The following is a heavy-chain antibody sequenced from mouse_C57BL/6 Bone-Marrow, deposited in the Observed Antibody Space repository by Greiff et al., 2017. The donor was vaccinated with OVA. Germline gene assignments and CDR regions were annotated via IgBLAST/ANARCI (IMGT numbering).Heavy chain of an antibody. Sequence: VKLQESGTELVKPGASVKISCKASGYAFSSSWMNWVKQRPGKGLEWIGRIYPGDGDTNYNGKFKGKATLTADKSSSTAYMQLSSLTSEDSAVYFCARVRNSIYYYAMDYWGQGTSVTVSS. V-gene: IGHV1-82*01. CDR1: GYAFSSSW. CDR3: ARVRNSIYYYAMDY. CDR2: IYPGDGDT. J-gene: IGHJ4*01.